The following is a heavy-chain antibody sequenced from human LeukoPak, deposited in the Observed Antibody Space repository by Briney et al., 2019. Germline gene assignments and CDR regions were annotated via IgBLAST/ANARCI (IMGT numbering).Heavy chain of an antibody. D-gene: IGHD2-15*01. V-gene: IGHV3-23*01. CDR2: ISSSGSST. CDR1: GFTFTSYA. J-gene: IGHJ4*02. CDR3: AKSGFCSGGNCYRGFDF. Sequence: GGSLRLSCAASGFTFTSYAMGWVRQAPGKGLEWVSSISSSGSSTYYADSVEGRFTVFRDTSKNTLYLQMNSLRAEDTAVYHCAKSGFCSGGNCYRGFDFWGQGTQVTVSS.